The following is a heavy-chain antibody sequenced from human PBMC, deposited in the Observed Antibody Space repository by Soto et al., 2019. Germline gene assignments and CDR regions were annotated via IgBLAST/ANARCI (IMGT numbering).Heavy chain of an antibody. CDR1: GGTFSSYA. D-gene: IGHD3-22*01. Sequence: QVQLVQSGAEVKKPGSSVKVSCKASGGTFSSYAISWVRQAPGQGLEWMGGIIPIFGTANYAQKFQGRVTITADESTSTAYMELSSLRSEDTAVYYWARTAVTYDYESSGYCFDYWGQGTLVTVSS. CDR2: IIPIFGTA. CDR3: ARTAVTYDYESSGYCFDY. V-gene: IGHV1-69*01. J-gene: IGHJ4*02.